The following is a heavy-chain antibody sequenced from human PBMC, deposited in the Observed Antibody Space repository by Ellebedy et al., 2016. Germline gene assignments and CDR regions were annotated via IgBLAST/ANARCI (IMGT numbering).Heavy chain of an antibody. CDR1: GFTFTNYP. D-gene: IGHD2-15*01. CDR2: ISEDGTNK. Sequence: GESLKISCAASGFTFTNYPMHWVRQAPGKGLEWVALISEDGTNKKHADSVKGRFTISRDNSKNTIYLQMNSLRADGTAVYYCARDPPDPQGGSFDIWGQGTMVTVSS. J-gene: IGHJ3*02. V-gene: IGHV3-30*04. CDR3: ARDPPDPQGGSFDI.